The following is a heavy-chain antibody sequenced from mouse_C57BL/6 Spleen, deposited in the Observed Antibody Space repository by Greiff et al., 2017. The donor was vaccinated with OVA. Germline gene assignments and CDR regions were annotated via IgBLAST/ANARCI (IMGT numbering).Heavy chain of an antibody. Sequence: EVKLVESGGGLVQPGGSMKLSCVASGFTFSNYWMNWVRQSPEEGLEWVAQIRLKSDNYATHYAESVKGMFTISRDDSKSSVYLQMNNLRAEDTGIYYCTDITGTIFDYWGQGTTLTVSS. CDR1: GFTFSNYW. CDR2: IRLKSDNYAT. V-gene: IGHV6-3*01. D-gene: IGHD4-1*01. J-gene: IGHJ2*01. CDR3: TDITGTIFDY.